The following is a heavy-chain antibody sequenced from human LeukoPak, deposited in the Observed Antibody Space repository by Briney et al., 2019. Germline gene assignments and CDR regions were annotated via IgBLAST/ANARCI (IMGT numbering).Heavy chain of an antibody. D-gene: IGHD2-2*01. CDR2: INPNSGGT. CDR1: GYTFTGYY. CDR3: ARDPDIVVVPAAKGDDY. Sequence: ASVKVSCKASGYTFTGYYMHWVRQAPGQGLEWMGWINPNSGGTNYAQKFQGRATMTRDTSISTAYMELSRLRSDDTAVYYCARDPDIVVVPAAKGDDYWGQGTLVTVSS. J-gene: IGHJ4*02. V-gene: IGHV1-2*02.